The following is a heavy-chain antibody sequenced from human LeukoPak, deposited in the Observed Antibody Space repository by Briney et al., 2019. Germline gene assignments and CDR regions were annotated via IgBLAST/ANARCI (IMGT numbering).Heavy chain of an antibody. V-gene: IGHV3-30*18. Sequence: GGSLRLSCAASGFTFSSYGMHWVRQAPGKGLEWLAVISYDGNNKDYADSVKGRFTISRDNSKNTLFLQMNSLRAEDTAVFYCAKDSGFRRHSSGWDEIDSWGQGTLVTVSS. J-gene: IGHJ4*02. CDR3: AKDSGFRRHSSGWDEIDS. CDR2: ISYDGNNK. D-gene: IGHD6-19*01. CDR1: GFTFSSYG.